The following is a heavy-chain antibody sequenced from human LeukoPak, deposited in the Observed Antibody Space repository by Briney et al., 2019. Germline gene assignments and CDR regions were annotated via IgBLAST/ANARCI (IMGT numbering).Heavy chain of an antibody. V-gene: IGHV1-46*01. CDR2: INPSGGST. CDR3: ARGRWGSGSYYAHYYFDY. Sequence: ASVKVSCKASGYTFTSYYMHWVRQAPGQGLEWMGIINPSGGSTSYAQKFQGRVTMTRDMSTSTVYMKLSSLRSEDTAVYYCARGRWGSGSYYAHYYFDYWGQGTLVTVSS. CDR1: GYTFTSYY. D-gene: IGHD3-10*01. J-gene: IGHJ4*02.